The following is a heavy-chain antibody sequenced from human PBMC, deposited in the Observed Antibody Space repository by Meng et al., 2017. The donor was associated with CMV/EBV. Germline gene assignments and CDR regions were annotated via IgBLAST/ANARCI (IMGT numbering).Heavy chain of an antibody. Sequence: ESLKISCTVSGGSISSSSYYWGWIRQPPGKGLEWIGSIYYSGSTYYNPSLKSRVTISVDTSKNQFSLKLSPVTAADTAVYYCARDGQTNDFWSGQYYYYYYGMDVWGQGTTVTVSS. CDR2: IYYSGST. CDR3: ARDGQTNDFWSGQYYYYYYGMDV. J-gene: IGHJ6*02. D-gene: IGHD3-3*01. V-gene: IGHV4-39*07. CDR1: GGSISSSSYY.